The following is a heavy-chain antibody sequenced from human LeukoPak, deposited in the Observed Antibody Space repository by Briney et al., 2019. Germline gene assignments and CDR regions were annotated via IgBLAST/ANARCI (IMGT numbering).Heavy chain of an antibody. V-gene: IGHV1-18*01. J-gene: IGHJ4*02. CDR3: ARLQPGIAVAGTTSRTYYFDY. D-gene: IGHD6-19*01. CDR1: GYTFTSCG. CDR2: ISAYNGNT. Sequence: GASVKVSCKASGYTFTSCGISWVRQAPGQGLEWMGWISAYNGNTNYAQKLQGRVTMTTDTSTSTAYMELRSLRSDDTAVYYCARLQPGIAVAGTTSRTYYFDYWGQGTLVTVSS.